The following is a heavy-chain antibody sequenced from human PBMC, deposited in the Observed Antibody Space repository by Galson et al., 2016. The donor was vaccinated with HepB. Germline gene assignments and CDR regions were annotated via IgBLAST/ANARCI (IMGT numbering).Heavy chain of an antibody. CDR2: ISNDGLST. V-gene: IGHV3-64D*06. Sequence: SLRLSCAASGFTFSSYAMHWVRQAPGKGLEYVSAISNDGLSTYYADSVKDRFSISRDNSKNTVYLQMSSLRVEDTAVYYCVVGFDSWGQGTLVTVSS. CDR1: GFTFSSYA. D-gene: IGHD3-16*01. J-gene: IGHJ4*02. CDR3: VVGFDS.